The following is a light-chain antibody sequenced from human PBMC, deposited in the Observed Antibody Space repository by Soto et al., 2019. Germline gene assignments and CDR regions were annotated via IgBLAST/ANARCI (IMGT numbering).Light chain of an antibody. CDR2: EVS. J-gene: IGLJ3*02. CDR3: SSHTTSNTQV. CDR1: SSDIGGYNY. V-gene: IGLV2-14*01. Sequence: QSALTQPASVSGSPGQSITISCTGTSSDIGGYNYVSWYQQHPGNPPKLMIYEVSNRPSGVSNRFSGSKSGSTASLTISGLQAEDEADYYCSSHTTSNTQVFGGGTKLTVL.